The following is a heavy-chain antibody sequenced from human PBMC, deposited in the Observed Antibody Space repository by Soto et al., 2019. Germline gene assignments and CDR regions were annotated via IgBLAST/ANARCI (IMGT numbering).Heavy chain of an antibody. CDR3: AQDTYYHDTSGYYTFDY. Sequence: GGSLRLSWTAAGVTFSSYGIRCVRQAPGRGLEWVAGISYDGRNKYYVDSVKGRFTISRDNSKNTLDLQMNSLRVEDTAVFYCAQDTYYHDTSGYYTFDYWGQGALVTVSS. CDR1: GVTFSSYG. V-gene: IGHV3-30*18. J-gene: IGHJ4*02. D-gene: IGHD3-22*01. CDR2: ISYDGRNK.